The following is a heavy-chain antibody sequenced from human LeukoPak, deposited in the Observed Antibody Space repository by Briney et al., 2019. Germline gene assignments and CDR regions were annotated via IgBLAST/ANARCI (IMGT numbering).Heavy chain of an antibody. V-gene: IGHV1-18*01. J-gene: IGHJ4*02. D-gene: IGHD3-22*01. CDR3: ARDRYYDSSGYYGLEY. CDR1: GYTFTTYG. Sequence: ASVKVSCKASGYTFTTYGISWVRQAPGQGLEWMGWISAYNGNTNYAQKLQGRVTMTTDTSTSTAYMDLRSLRSDDTAVYYCARDRYYDSSGYYGLEYWGQGTLVTVSS. CDR2: ISAYNGNT.